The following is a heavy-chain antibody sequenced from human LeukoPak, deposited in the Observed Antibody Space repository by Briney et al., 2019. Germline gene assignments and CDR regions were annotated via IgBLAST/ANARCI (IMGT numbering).Heavy chain of an antibody. Sequence: QSGGSLRLSCAASGFTFSSYSMNWVRQAPGKGLEWVSAVSASGDRTYYADFAKGRFTISRDNSKNMLYLQMNSLSNGDTAVYYCAQKVYHHFDYWGQGNLVTVSS. CDR1: GFTFSSYS. CDR3: AQKVYHHFDY. CDR2: VSASGDRT. V-gene: IGHV3-23*01. D-gene: IGHD5/OR15-5a*01. J-gene: IGHJ4*02.